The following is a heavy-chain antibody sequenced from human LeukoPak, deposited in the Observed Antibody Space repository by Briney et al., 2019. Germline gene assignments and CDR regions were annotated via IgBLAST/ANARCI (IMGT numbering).Heavy chain of an antibody. CDR1: GGTFSGYA. D-gene: IGHD2-2*01. CDR2: IIPIFGTA. J-gene: IGHJ5*02. V-gene: IGHV1-69*05. CDR3: ARGIVVVPAAILRVSSSWFDP. Sequence: GASVKVSCKASGGTFSGYAISWVRQAPGQGLEWMGGIIPIFGTANYAQKFQGRVTITTDESTSTAYMELSSLRSEDTAVYYCARGIVVVPAAILRVSSSWFDPWGQGTLVTVSS.